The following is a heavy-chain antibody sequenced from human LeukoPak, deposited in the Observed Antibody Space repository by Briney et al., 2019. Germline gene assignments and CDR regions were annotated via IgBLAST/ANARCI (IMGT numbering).Heavy chain of an antibody. Sequence: SQTLSLTCTVSGGSISSGDYYWSWIRQPPGKGLEWIGYIYYRGSTYYHPSLKSRVTISVDTSKNQFSLKLSSVTAADTAVYYCARPGQWLGSFDIWGQGTMVTVSS. V-gene: IGHV4-30-4*08. CDR1: GGSISSGDYY. CDR3: ARPGQWLGSFDI. CDR2: IYYRGST. J-gene: IGHJ3*02. D-gene: IGHD6-19*01.